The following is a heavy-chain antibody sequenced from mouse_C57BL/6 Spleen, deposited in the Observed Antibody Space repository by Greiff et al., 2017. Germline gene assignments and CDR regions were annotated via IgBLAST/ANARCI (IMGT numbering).Heavy chain of an antibody. CDR3: ANWYFDY. CDR1: GYTFTYYY. D-gene: IGHD4-1*01. CDR2: INPNNGGT. Sequence: EVQLQQSGPELVKPGASVKISCKASGYTFTYYYMNWVKQSHGKSLEWIGDINPNNGGTSYNQKFKGKATLTVDKSSSTAYMELRSLTSEDSAVYYCANWYFDYWGQGTTLTVSS. V-gene: IGHV1-26*01. J-gene: IGHJ2*01.